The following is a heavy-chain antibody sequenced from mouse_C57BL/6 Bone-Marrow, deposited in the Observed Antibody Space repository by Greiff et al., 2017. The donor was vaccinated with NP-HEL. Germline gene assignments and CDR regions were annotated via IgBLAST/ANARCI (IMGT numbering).Heavy chain of an antibody. CDR3: VYYYGRGIMDY. V-gene: IGHV5-17*01. CDR2: ISSGSSTI. J-gene: IGHJ4*01. D-gene: IGHD1-1*01. CDR1: GFTFSDYG. Sequence: VQLKESGGGLVKPGGSLKLSCAASGFTFSDYGMHWVRQAPEKGLEWVAYISSGSSTIYYADTVKGRFTISRDNAKNTLFLQMTSLRSEDTAMYYCVYYYGRGIMDYWGQGTSVTVSS.